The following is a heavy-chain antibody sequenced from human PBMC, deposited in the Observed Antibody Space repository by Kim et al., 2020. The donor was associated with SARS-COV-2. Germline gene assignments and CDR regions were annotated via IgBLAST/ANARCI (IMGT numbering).Heavy chain of an antibody. V-gene: IGHV3-30*18. Sequence: GGSLRLSCAASGFTFDSFGIHWVRQAPGKGLEWVALIAHDGSYQYYAASVRGRFTISRDNSNSKVYLQMNSLTEEDTAVYYCAKDRMLVSGLRSWGQGTQVTVSS. J-gene: IGHJ4*02. CDR2: IAHDGSYQ. CDR3: AKDRMLVSGLRS. D-gene: IGHD2-8*01. CDR1: GFTFDSFG.